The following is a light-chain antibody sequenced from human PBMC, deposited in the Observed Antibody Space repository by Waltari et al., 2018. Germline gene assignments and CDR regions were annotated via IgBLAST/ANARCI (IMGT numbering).Light chain of an antibody. CDR2: QVS. J-gene: IGKJ1*01. Sequence: DLVMTQSPVSLPVRLGPPASISCRSSYTLLNTDGNIYLNWFHQRPGQSPRRLIYQVSERDSGVPDRFRGSGSGTDFTLEITRVEAEDVGLYYCMQGVRPWTFGQGTKVQIE. CDR1: YTLLNTDGNIY. CDR3: MQGVRPWT. V-gene: IGKV2-30*01.